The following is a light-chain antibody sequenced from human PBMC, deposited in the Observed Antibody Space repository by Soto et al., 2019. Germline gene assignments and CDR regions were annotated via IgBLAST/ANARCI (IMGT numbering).Light chain of an antibody. CDR1: QSIRTS. V-gene: IGKV1-39*01. Sequence: DIQMTQSPSSLSASVGDRVTITCRASQSIRTSLNWYQQRPGKPPKLLIHTASALQSGVPSRFSGSGSGTDFTLTISSLQPEDFATYYCQQTSSTLDSFGEGTKLEIK. J-gene: IGKJ2*03. CDR2: TAS. CDR3: QQTSSTLDS.